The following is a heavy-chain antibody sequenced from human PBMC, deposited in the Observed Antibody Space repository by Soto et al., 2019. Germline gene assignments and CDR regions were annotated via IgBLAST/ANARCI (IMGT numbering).Heavy chain of an antibody. CDR3: ARANGNYDWGPNDY. V-gene: IGHV1-3*01. CDR2: INAANGHT. J-gene: IGHJ4*02. Sequence: QVQLVQSGAEVKKPGASVRISCKASGYSLPTHTIHWVRQAPGHRLEWMGWINAANGHTKYSQNFQYRVTIASDTSASPVYMKLTGLTSDDTAIYYWARANGNYDWGPNDYWGQGTLVTVSS. D-gene: IGHD1-7*01. CDR1: GYSLPTHT.